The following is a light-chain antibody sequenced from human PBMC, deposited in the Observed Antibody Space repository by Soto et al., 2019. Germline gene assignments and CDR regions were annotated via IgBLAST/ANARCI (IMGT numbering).Light chain of an antibody. CDR2: DDS. CDR1: NIGNKV. J-gene: IGLJ2*01. V-gene: IGLV3-21*02. CDR3: QVWHSPTDRV. Sequence: SYVLTQPPSVSVAPGQTARITCGGNNIGNKVVQWFQQRPGQAPVLVVYDDSRRPSGIPERFSGSNSGNTATLTVSRVEAGDEADYYYQVWHSPTDRVFGRGTKVTVL.